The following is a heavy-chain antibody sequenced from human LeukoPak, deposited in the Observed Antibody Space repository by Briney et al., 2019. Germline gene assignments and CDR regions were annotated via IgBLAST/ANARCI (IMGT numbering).Heavy chain of an antibody. CDR1: GLTFSSSA. CDR2: SCTAGDI. Sequence: PGGSLRLSCVASGLTFSSSAMNWARQAPGKGLEGVSGSCTAGDIYFAASVNGRFTVSRDNSKNTLYLHITSLRVDVTAVYYCAKKTPSNYGYDSWRRGTLVTVSP. V-gene: IGHV3-23*01. J-gene: IGHJ4*02. D-gene: IGHD4-11*01. CDR3: AKKTPSNYGYDS.